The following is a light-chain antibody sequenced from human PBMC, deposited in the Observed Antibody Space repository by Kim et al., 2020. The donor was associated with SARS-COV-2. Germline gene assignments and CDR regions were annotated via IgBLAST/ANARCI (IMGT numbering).Light chain of an antibody. Sequence: DIVMTQTPLSLSVTPGQPASLSCNSSQSLLFSDGKTYLYWFLQRPGQSPQPLIYEVSNRFSEVPHRFSGSGSGTGFTLRVSRVEAEDVGIYYCMQGVQLPWTFGQGTKLEI. J-gene: IGKJ1*01. CDR1: QSLLFSDGKTY. V-gene: IGKV2-29*02. CDR3: MQGVQLPWT. CDR2: EVS.